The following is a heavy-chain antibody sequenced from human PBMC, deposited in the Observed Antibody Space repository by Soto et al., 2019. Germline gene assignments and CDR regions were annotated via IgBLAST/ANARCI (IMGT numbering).Heavy chain of an antibody. Sequence: SGPTLVNPTQTLTLTCTFSGFSLSTSGVGVGWIRQPPGKALEWLALIYWDDDKRYSPSLKSRLTITKDTSKNQVVLTMTNMDPVDTATYYCAHVGAPTYYYDSSGSTEYFQHWGQGTLVTVSS. V-gene: IGHV2-5*02. CDR1: GFSLSTSGVG. CDR2: IYWDDDK. D-gene: IGHD3-22*01. J-gene: IGHJ1*01. CDR3: AHVGAPTYYYDSSGSTEYFQH.